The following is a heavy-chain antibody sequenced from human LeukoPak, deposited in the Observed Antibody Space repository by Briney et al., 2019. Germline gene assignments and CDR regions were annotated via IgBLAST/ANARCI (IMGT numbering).Heavy chain of an antibody. V-gene: IGHV1-69*04. CDR3: AGSSSTENYFHY. Sequence: GASVKVSCKASGGTFSNYAISWVRQAPGQGLEWMGRIIPILGMVNYAQNFQGRVTITADKSTATAYLELSSLRSADTAVYYCAGSSSTENYFHYWGQGTLVTVSS. CDR1: GGTFSNYA. CDR2: IIPILGMV. D-gene: IGHD6-6*01. J-gene: IGHJ4*02.